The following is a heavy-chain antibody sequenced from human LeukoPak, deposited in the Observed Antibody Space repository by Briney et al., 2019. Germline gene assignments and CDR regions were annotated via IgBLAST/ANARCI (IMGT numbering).Heavy chain of an antibody. CDR2: INQDGSEK. CDR1: GFTFSRYW. D-gene: IGHD5-12*01. Sequence: PGGSLRLSCAASGFTFSRYWMTWVRQAPGKGLEWVAHINQDGSEKHYVDSVKARFTISRDNAKNSLYLQMNSLRAEDTAGYYCVREGEVSGYDLLDYWGQGTSLTVSS. J-gene: IGHJ4*02. V-gene: IGHV3-7*01. CDR3: VREGEVSGYDLLDY.